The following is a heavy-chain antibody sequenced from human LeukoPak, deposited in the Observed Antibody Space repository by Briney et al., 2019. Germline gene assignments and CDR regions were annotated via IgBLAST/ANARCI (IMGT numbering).Heavy chain of an antibody. CDR2: MNPNRGKT. V-gene: IGHV1-8*01. CDR3: ARGRLLQEY. D-gene: IGHD1-26*01. CDR1: GYTFTSYD. Sequence: GASVKVSCKASGYTFTSYDINGGRQATGQGRGWRGWMNPNRGKTGDAQKVQGRVTMTSNTSISTAYMELSSLRSEDTAVYYCARGRLLQEYWGQGTLVTVSS. J-gene: IGHJ4*02.